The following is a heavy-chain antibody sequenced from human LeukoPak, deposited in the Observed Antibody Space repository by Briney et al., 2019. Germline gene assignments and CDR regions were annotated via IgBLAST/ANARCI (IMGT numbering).Heavy chain of an antibody. D-gene: IGHD3-22*01. V-gene: IGHV1-46*01. CDR2: IVPSGGGT. J-gene: IGHJ4*02. CDR3: VRELSPGYFDY. CDR1: GYSFTDYF. Sequence: ASGKVSCKASGYSFTDYFIHWVRQAPGQGLEWMGMIVPSGGGTNYAQNFQGRVTVTRDTSTSTIYMELSSLTSEDTAVYYCVRELSPGYFDYWGQGTLVTVSS.